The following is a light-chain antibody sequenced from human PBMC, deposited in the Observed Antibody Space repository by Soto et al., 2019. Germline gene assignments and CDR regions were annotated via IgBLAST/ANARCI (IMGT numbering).Light chain of an antibody. CDR1: QGISSY. V-gene: IGKV1-9*01. CDR3: QQLNSLT. CDR2: AAS. Sequence: IQLTQSPSSLSASVGDRVTITCRASQGISSYLAWYQQKPGKAPKLLIYAASTLRSGVPSRFSGSGSGTDFTLTISSLQPEDFATYYCQQLNSLTFGGGTKVDIK. J-gene: IGKJ4*01.